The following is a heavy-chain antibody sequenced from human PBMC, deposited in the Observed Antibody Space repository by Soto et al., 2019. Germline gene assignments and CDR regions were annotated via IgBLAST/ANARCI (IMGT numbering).Heavy chain of an antibody. CDR3: ARVRERGVTGTTDWFDP. J-gene: IGHJ5*02. D-gene: IGHD1-7*01. CDR1: GGSISSGGYS. V-gene: IGHV4-30-2*01. Sequence: SENLSLTCAVSGGSISSGGYSWSWIRQPPGKGLEWIGYIYHSGSTYYNPSLKSRVTISVDRSKNQFSLKLSSVTAADTAVYYCARVRERGVTGTTDWFDPWGQGTLVPVPP. CDR2: IYHSGST.